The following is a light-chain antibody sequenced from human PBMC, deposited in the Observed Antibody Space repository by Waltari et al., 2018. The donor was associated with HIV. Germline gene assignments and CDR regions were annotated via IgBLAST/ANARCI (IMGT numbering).Light chain of an antibody. J-gene: IGKJ2*01. CDR3: QQYHSYPYT. CDR2: KAS. V-gene: IGKV1-5*03. CDR1: QSISTW. Sequence: DIQMHQSPSTLSASVGDRVTINCRASQSISTWLAWYQPKPGKAPKVLIYKASTLEFGAPSSFSGSGSGTEFTLTISSLHPDDFATYYCQQYHSYPYTFGQGTHLEIK.